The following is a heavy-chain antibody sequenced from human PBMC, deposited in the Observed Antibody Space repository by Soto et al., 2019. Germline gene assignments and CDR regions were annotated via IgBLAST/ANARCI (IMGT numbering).Heavy chain of an antibody. CDR2: IYPGDSDT. CDR3: ARSSRGAYSRGWYSTSGYYNYGIGV. V-gene: IGHV5-51*01. D-gene: IGHD6-19*01. J-gene: IGHJ6*02. CDR1: GYSFTTYG. Sequence: GESLKISCSASGYSFTTYGIGWVRQMPVKVLEWMGIIYPGDSDTKDGPSVQGQVTMSADTSISTAYLHWTSLKASDTAMYYCARSSRGAYSRGWYSTSGYYNYGIGVWGQRPKV.